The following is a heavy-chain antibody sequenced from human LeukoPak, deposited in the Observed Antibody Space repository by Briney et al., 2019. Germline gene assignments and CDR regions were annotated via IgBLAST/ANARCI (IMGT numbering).Heavy chain of an antibody. V-gene: IGHV3-9*01. Sequence: GGSLRLSCAASGFTFDDYAMHWVRHAPGKGLEWVSGISWNSGSIAYADSVKGRFTISRDNAKNSLYLQMNSLRAEDTALYYCAKVSSSWYQGWFDYWGQGTLVTVSS. CDR1: GFTFDDYA. D-gene: IGHD6-13*01. J-gene: IGHJ4*02. CDR2: ISWNSGSI. CDR3: AKVSSSWYQGWFDY.